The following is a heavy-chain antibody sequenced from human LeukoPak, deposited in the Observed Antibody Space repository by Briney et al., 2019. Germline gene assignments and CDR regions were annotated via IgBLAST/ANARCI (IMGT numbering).Heavy chain of an antibody. Sequence: ASVKVSCKASGYTFTTYALHWVRQAPGQRLEWMAWINVGNGNTKYSQKLQGRVTISRDTSASTAYMEVRSLRSEDTAVYYCARDPTAGSRDWYAWFDPWGQGTLVTVSS. D-gene: IGHD6-19*01. J-gene: IGHJ5*02. CDR1: GYTFTTYA. CDR2: INVGNGNT. CDR3: ARDPTAGSRDWYAWFDP. V-gene: IGHV1-3*01.